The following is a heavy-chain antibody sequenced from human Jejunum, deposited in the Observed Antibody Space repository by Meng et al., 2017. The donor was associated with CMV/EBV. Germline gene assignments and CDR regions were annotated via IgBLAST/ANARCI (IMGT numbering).Heavy chain of an antibody. D-gene: IGHD3-10*01. V-gene: IGHV3-74*01. Sequence: VQLGESGGGLVQPGGSLRLSCAASGFTFSSYWIHWVRQAPGKGLVWVSRINTDGSTINYADSVKGRFTISRDDAKNTLYLQMNSLTAEDTAVYYCARAGSYRFDYWGHGTLVTVSS. CDR3: ARAGSYRFDY. J-gene: IGHJ4*01. CDR2: INTDGSTI. CDR1: GFTFSSYW.